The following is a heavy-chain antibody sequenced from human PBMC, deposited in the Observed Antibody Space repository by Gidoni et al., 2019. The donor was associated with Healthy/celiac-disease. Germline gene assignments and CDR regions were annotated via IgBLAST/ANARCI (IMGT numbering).Heavy chain of an antibody. CDR3: ARDPPYDSSGSYFDY. Sequence: QVKPVHSGAEVKKPGSTVKLSCKASGCTFSSYTTSWLRQAPGQGLEWMGRIIPILGIANYAQKFQGRVTITADKSTSTAYMELSSLRSEDTAVYYCARDPPYDSSGSYFDYWGQGTLVTVSS. CDR2: IIPILGIA. J-gene: IGHJ4*02. V-gene: IGHV1-69*04. CDR1: GCTFSSYT. D-gene: IGHD3-22*01.